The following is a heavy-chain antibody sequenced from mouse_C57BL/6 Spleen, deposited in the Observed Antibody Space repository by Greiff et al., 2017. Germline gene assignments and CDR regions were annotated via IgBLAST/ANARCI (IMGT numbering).Heavy chain of an antibody. CDR2: IYPGDGDT. D-gene: IGHD3-2*01. V-gene: IGHV1-82*01. Sequence: VKLQESGPELVKPGASVKISCKASGYAFSSSWMNWVKQRPGKGLEWIGRIYPGDGDTNYNGKFKGKATLTADKSSSTAYMQLSSLTSEDSAVYFCARETALFDYWGQGTTLTVSS. J-gene: IGHJ2*01. CDR1: GYAFSSSW. CDR3: ARETALFDY.